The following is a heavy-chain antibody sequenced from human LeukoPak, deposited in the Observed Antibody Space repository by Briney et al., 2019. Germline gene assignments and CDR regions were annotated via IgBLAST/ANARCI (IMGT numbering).Heavy chain of an antibody. CDR3: ARKDMLDY. J-gene: IGHJ4*02. CDR1: GFTFSSYW. V-gene: IGHV3-74*01. CDR2: IKSDGSST. Sequence: QPGGSLRLSCAASGFTFSSYWMHWVRQAPGKGLVWVSRIKSDGSSTSYAESAKGRFTISRDNAKNTLYLQMNSLRAEDTAVYYCARKDMLDYWGQGTLVTVSS.